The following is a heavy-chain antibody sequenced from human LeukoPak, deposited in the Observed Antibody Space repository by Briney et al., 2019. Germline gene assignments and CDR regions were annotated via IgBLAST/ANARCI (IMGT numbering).Heavy chain of an antibody. Sequence: PSETLSLTCTISGGSISGSSYYWGWIRQPPGKGLEWIGSIYYSGNTYYNPSLKSRVTISVDTSKNQFSLKLSSVTAADTAVYYCARGVRTVFTSRRIMDAFDIWGQGTMVTVSS. V-gene: IGHV4-39*07. D-gene: IGHD4-11*01. CDR1: GGSISGSSYY. CDR3: ARGVRTVFTSRRIMDAFDI. J-gene: IGHJ3*02. CDR2: IYYSGNT.